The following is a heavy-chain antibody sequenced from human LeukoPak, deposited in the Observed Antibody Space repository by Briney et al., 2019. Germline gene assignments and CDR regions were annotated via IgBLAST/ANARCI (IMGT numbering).Heavy chain of an antibody. Sequence: GGSLRLSCAASGFTFSNYAMSWVRQAPGKGLEWVSGISGSGGTKYYGDSVKGRFTISRDNSKNTLYLQMNSLRAEETAVYYCAKNGGHWGQGTLVTVSS. CDR3: AKNGGH. V-gene: IGHV3-23*01. J-gene: IGHJ4*02. CDR1: GFTFSNYA. CDR2: ISGSGGTK.